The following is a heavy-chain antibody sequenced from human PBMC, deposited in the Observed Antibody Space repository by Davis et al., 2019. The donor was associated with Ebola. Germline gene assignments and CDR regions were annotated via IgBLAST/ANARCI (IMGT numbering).Heavy chain of an antibody. CDR1: GGSISSSSYY. V-gene: IGHV4-39*01. CDR3: ARHINQLVRGYYYYGMDV. Sequence: PSETLSLTCTVSGGSISSSSYYWGWIRQPPGKGLEWIGSIYYSGSTYYNPSLKSRVTISVDTSKNQFSLKLSSVTAADTAVYYCARHINQLVRGYYYYGMDVWGQGTTVTVSS. D-gene: IGHD6-13*01. CDR2: IYYSGST. J-gene: IGHJ6*02.